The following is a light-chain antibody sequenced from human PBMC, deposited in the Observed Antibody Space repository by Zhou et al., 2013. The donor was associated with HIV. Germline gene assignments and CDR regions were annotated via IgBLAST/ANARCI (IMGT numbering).Light chain of an antibody. CDR1: QDISKS. Sequence: DIQMTQSPSSLSASVGDRVTITCRASQDISKSLAWFQQKVGEAPKPLIYGASNLQGGVSSKFSGSGSGTEFSLTISSLQPEDVATYYCQKYNSAPWTFGQGTKVEIK. J-gene: IGKJ1*01. CDR2: GAS. CDR3: QKYNSAPWT. V-gene: IGKV1-16*02.